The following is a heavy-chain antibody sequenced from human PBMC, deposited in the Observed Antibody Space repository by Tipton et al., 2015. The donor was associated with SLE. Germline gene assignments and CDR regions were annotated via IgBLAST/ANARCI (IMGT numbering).Heavy chain of an antibody. V-gene: IGHV3-33*01. CDR2: IRYDGSDK. Sequence: SLRLSCAASGFTFSSHGMHWVRQAPGKGLEWVAFIRYDGSDKYYADSVKGRFTISRDSSKNTLFLQMNSLRAEDTAVYYCARRYSWDYYGMDVWGQGTTVTVSS. CDR3: ARRYSWDYYGMDV. D-gene: IGHD1-1*01. CDR1: GFTFSSHG. J-gene: IGHJ6*02.